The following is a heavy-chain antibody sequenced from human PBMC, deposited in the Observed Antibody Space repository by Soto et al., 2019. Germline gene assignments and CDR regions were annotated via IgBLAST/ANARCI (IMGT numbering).Heavy chain of an antibody. V-gene: IGHV1-24*01. CDR3: ATVIADHPRWFDP. J-gene: IGHJ5*02. D-gene: IGHD6-13*01. Sequence: ASVKVSCKFSGYTLTELSMHCVRQAPGKGLEWMGGFDPEDGETIYAQKFQGRVTMTEDTSTDTAYMELSSLRSEDTAVYYCATVIADHPRWFDPWGQGTLVTVSS. CDR1: GYTLTELS. CDR2: FDPEDGET.